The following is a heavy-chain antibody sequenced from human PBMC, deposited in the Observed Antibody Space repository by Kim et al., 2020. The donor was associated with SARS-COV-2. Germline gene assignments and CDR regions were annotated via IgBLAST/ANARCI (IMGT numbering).Heavy chain of an antibody. CDR1: GFTFTTYA. J-gene: IGHJ5*02. V-gene: IGHV3-23*01. D-gene: IGHD1-1*01. CDR3: AQNWNLDR. Sequence: GGSLRLSCAASGFTFTTYAMSWVRQAPGKGLEWVSYISYNGAGTYYADSVKGRFTISRDNTENTLHLQMNSLRADDTAVYYCAQNWNLDRLGQGTLVTVSS. CDR2: ISYNGAGT.